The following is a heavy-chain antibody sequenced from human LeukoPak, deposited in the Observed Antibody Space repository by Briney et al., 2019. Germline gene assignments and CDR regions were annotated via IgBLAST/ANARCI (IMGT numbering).Heavy chain of an antibody. D-gene: IGHD6-19*01. V-gene: IGHV3-30-3*01. CDR3: ARGDKAVAFDWFDP. CDR2: ISYDGSTQ. CDR1: GFTFRTYA. Sequence: PGRSLRLSCTASGFTFRTYAMHWVRQAPVKGLEWVAVISYDGSTQYYADSVKGRFTISRDNSKNTLDLQMNSLRTDDTAVYYCARGDKAVAFDWFDPWGQGTLVSVSS. J-gene: IGHJ5*02.